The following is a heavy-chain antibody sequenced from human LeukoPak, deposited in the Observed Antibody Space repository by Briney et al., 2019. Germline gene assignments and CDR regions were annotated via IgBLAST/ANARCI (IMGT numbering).Heavy chain of an antibody. J-gene: IGHJ4*02. V-gene: IGHV1-46*01. Sequence: ASVKVSCKASGGTFSSYAISWVRQAPGQGLEWMGIINPSGGSTSYAQKIQGRVTMTRDTSTSTVYMELSSLRSEDTAVYYCAKSKQLLWFGELSHTRYYFDYWGQGTLVTVSS. CDR3: AKSKQLLWFGELSHTRYYFDY. CDR1: GGTFSSYA. D-gene: IGHD3-10*01. CDR2: INPSGGST.